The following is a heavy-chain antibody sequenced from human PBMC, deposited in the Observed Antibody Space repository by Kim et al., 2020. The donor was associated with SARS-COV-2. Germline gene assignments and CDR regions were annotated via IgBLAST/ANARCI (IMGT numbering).Heavy chain of an antibody. CDR3: QLNNWSHFGLGMDV. J-gene: IGHJ6*02. CDR1: GFSFSNAW. V-gene: IGHV3-15*01. Sequence: GGSLRLSCATSGFSFSNAWMDWARQVPGKGLEWVGRIKPKTDGGTIEYAAPAKGKFAISRDDSKNTLYLQVNRLGTEDTAVYYCQLNNWSHFGLGMDVWGRGTTVTVSS. CDR2: IKPKTDGGTI. D-gene: IGHD1-20*01.